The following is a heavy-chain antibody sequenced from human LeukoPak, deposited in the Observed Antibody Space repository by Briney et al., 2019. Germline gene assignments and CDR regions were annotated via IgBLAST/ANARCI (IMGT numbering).Heavy chain of an antibody. CDR2: INHSGST. CDR1: GGSFSGYY. CDR3: ARAPFDIVVVPAATHYYYYYGMDV. Sequence: SETLSLTCAVYGGSFSGYYWSWIRQPPGKGPEWIGEINHSGSTNYNPSLKSRVTISVDTSKNQFSLKLSSVTAADTAVYYCARAPFDIVVVPAATHYYYYYGMDVWGQGTTVTVSS. J-gene: IGHJ6*02. V-gene: IGHV4-34*01. D-gene: IGHD2-2*01.